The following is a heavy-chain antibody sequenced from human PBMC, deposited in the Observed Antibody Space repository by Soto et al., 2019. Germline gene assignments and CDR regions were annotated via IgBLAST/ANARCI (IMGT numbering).Heavy chain of an antibody. J-gene: IGHJ4*02. D-gene: IGHD3-16*01. CDR1: GGTLSSYA. Sequence: ASVKVSCKASGGTLSSYAISWVRQAPGQGLEWMGGIIPIFGTANYAQKFQGRVTITADESTSTAYMELSSLRSEDTAVYYCARDFTGWPPDGVDSWGQGSLVTVSS. CDR3: ARDFTGWPPDGVDS. V-gene: IGHV1-69*13. CDR2: IIPIFGTA.